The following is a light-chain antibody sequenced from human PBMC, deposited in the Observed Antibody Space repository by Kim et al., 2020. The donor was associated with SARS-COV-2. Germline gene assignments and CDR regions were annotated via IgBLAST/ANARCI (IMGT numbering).Light chain of an antibody. CDR2: SNN. Sequence: QSVLTQPPSASGTPGQRVTISCSGSSSNIGSNTVNWYQQLPGTAPKLLIYSNNQRPSGVPDRFSGSKSGTSASLAFSGLQSEDEADYYCAAWDDSLNGYVFGTGTKVT. CDR1: SSNIGSNT. CDR3: AAWDDSLNGYV. V-gene: IGLV1-44*01. J-gene: IGLJ1*01.